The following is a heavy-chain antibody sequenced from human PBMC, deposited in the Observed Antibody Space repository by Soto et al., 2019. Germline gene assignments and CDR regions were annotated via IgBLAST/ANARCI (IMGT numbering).Heavy chain of an antibody. CDR3: AKELAILGKGAFDM. V-gene: IGHV3-23*01. J-gene: IGHJ3*02. CDR2: ISGGGGDST. D-gene: IGHD3-3*02. Sequence: EVPLLESGGGLVQPGGSLTLSCAASGFTFTSYAMSWVRQAPGKGLEWVSAISGGGGDSTYYADSVKGRLIISKDNAKSTLYPQMSSLRAEDTAVYYCAKELAILGKGAFDMWGQGTMVTVSS. CDR1: GFTFTSYA.